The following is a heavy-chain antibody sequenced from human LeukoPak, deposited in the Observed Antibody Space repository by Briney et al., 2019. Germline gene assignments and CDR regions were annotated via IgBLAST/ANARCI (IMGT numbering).Heavy chain of an antibody. J-gene: IGHJ2*01. V-gene: IGHV4-59*01. CDR2: IYYSGST. CDR1: GGSISSYY. CDR3: ASDHPDYVWGSYRSNWYFDL. D-gene: IGHD3-16*02. Sequence: SETLCLTCTVSGGSISSYYWSWIRQPPGKGLEWIGYIYYSGSTNYNPSLKSRVTISVDTSKNQFSLKLSSVTAADTAVYYCASDHPDYVWGSYRSNWYFDLWGRGTLVTVSS.